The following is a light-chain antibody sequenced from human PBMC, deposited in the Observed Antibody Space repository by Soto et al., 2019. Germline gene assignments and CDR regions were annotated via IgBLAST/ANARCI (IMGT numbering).Light chain of an antibody. CDR2: KVS. CDR3: SSYSTATSPQWV. J-gene: IGLJ1*01. Sequence: QSVLTQPASVSGSPGQSITIPCTGTSSDVGGYNYVSWYQQHPGRAPKLVIYKVSDRPSGVSSRFSASKSGNTASLTISGLQAEDEADYYCSSYSTATSPQWVFGGGTKVTAL. V-gene: IGLV2-14*01. CDR1: SSDVGGYNY.